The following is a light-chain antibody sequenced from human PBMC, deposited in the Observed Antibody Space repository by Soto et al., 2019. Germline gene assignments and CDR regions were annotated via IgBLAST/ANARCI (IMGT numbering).Light chain of an antibody. CDR3: GTWDSSLSVVI. CDR2: DNN. CDR1: SSDIGNNF. Sequence: QSVLTQPPSVSAAPGQKVTISCSGSSSDIGNNFVSWYQQLPGTAPRLLIYDNNNRPSGIPDRFSGSQSGTSATLAITGLQTGDDADYFCGTWDSSLSVVIFGGGTKLTVL. J-gene: IGLJ2*01. V-gene: IGLV1-51*01.